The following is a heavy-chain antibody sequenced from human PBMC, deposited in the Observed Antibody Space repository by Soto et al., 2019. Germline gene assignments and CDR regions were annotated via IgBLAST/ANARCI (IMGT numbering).Heavy chain of an antibody. CDR1: GGSISSSSYY. Sequence: SETLSLTCTVSGGSISSSSYYWGWIRQPPGKGLEWIGSIYYSGSTYYNPSLKSRVTISVDTSKNQFSLKLSSVTAADTAVYYCARRLAVTAYRYFDLWGRGTLVTVSS. V-gene: IGHV4-39*01. J-gene: IGHJ2*01. CDR2: IYYSGST. CDR3: ARRLAVTAYRYFDL. D-gene: IGHD2-21*02.